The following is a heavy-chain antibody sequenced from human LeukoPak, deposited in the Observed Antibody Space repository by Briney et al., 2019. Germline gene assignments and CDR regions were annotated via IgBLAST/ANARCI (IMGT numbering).Heavy chain of an antibody. CDR3: ARVGYCSSTSCYMRRGYYYYYGMDV. D-gene: IGHD2-2*02. CDR2: INHSGST. V-gene: IGHV4-34*01. CDR1: GGSFSGYY. Sequence: SETLSLTCAVYGGSFSGYYWSWIRQPPGKGLEWIGEINHSGSTNYNPSLKSRVTISVDTSKNQFSLKLSSVTAADTAVYYCARVGYCSSTSCYMRRGYYYYYGMDVWGQGTTVTVSS. J-gene: IGHJ6*02.